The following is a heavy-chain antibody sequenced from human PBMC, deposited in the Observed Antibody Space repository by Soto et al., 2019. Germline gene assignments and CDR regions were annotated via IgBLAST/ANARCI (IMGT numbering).Heavy chain of an antibody. J-gene: IGHJ4*02. Sequence: GGSLRLSCAASGFTFSSYAMHWVRQAPGKGLEWVAVISYDGSNKYYADSVKGRFTISRDNSKNTLYLQMNSLRAEDTAVYYCARDPSQNILDYWGQGTLVTVSS. CDR2: ISYDGSNK. CDR3: ARDPSQNILDY. V-gene: IGHV3-30-3*01. CDR1: GFTFSSYA.